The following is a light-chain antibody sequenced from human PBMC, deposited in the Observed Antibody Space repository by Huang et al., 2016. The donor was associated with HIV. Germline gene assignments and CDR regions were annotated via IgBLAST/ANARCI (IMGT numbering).Light chain of an antibody. CDR2: VAS. CDR1: QGINNY. CDR3: LQHNTYPWT. J-gene: IGKJ1*01. Sequence: DIQMTQSPSAMSASVGDRVTITCRASQGINNYVAWFQQKPGKVPERLIYVASSLQGGVPSRFSGSGSGTEFTLTISSLQPEDFATYYCLQHNTYPWTFGQGTKVEIK. V-gene: IGKV1-17*03.